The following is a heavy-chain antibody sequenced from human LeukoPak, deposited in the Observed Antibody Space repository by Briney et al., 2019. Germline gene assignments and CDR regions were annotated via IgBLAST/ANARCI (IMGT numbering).Heavy chain of an antibody. CDR2: ISYDGSNK. CDR1: GFTFSIYG. J-gene: IGHJ6*04. Sequence: GGSLRLSCAASGFTFSIYGMHWVRQAPGKGLEWGAVISYDGSNKYYADSVKGRFTISRDNSKNTLYLQMNSLRAEDTAVYYCAKRGGDYDILTGYPFSPYSMDVWGKGTTVTVSS. V-gene: IGHV3-30*18. D-gene: IGHD3-9*01. CDR3: AKRGGDYDILTGYPFSPYSMDV.